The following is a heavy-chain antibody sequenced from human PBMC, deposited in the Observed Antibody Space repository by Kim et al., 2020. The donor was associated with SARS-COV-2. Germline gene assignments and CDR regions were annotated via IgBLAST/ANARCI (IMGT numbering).Heavy chain of an antibody. Sequence: GGSLRLSCAASGFTFSSYGMHWVRQAPGKGLEWVAVIWYDGSNKYYADSVKGRFTISRDNSKNTLYLQMNSLRAEDTAVYYCAKEGGQDGGDYWGQGTLVTVSS. J-gene: IGHJ4*02. D-gene: IGHD3-10*01. CDR2: IWYDGSNK. V-gene: IGHV3-33*06. CDR3: AKEGGQDGGDY. CDR1: GFTFSSYG.